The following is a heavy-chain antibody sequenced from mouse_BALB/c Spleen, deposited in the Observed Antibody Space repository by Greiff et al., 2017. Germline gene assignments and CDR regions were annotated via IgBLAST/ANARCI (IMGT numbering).Heavy chain of an antibody. Sequence: QVTLKVSGPGILQPSQTLSLTCSFSGFSLSTSGMGVGWIRQPSGKGLEWLAHIWWDDDKRYNPALKSRLTISKDTSSNQVFLKIASVDTADTATYYCARTAYYGNFTFDYWGQGTTLTVSS. V-gene: IGHV8-8*01. J-gene: IGHJ2*01. CDR2: IWWDDDK. CDR1: GFSLSTSGMG. CDR3: ARTAYYGNFTFDY. D-gene: IGHD2-10*01.